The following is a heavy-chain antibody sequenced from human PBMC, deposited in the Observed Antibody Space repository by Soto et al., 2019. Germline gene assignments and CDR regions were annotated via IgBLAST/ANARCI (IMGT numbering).Heavy chain of an antibody. CDR3: ARSIVVVTALDY. D-gene: IGHD2-21*02. V-gene: IGHV1-3*05. CDR1: GYTFTSYA. Sequence: QVQLVQSGAEEKKPGASVKVSCKASGYTFTSYAMHWVRQAPGQRLEWMGWINAGNGNTKYSQKFQGRVTITRDTSASTAQLGLSSLRSEDTAVYYCARSIVVVTALDYWGQGTLVTVSS. CDR2: INAGNGNT. J-gene: IGHJ4*02.